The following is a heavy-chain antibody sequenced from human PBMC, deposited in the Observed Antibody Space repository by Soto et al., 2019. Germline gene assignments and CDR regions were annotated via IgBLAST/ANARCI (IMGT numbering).Heavy chain of an antibody. V-gene: IGHV3-23*04. J-gene: IGHJ4*02. CDR1: GFTLDAYA. Sequence: VKLVESGGGVVQAGRSVRLSCAASGFTLDAYAIHWVRLTPDKGLEWVSGISSSAGTIYYADPVKGRFTISRDNSKNTLYLQMDSLRAEDTAVYYCANWGKSGSDFWGQGTLVTVSS. CDR2: ISSSAGTI. D-gene: IGHD1-26*01. CDR3: ANWGKSGSDF.